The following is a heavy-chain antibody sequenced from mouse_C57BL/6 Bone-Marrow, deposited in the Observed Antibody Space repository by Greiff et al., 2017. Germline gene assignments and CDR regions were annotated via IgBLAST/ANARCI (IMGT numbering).Heavy chain of an antibody. CDR3: ARMGIDYDYDGYAMDN. CDR2: IWWDDDK. J-gene: IGHJ4*01. V-gene: IGHV8-8*01. Sequence: QVTLKVCGPGILQPSQTLSLTCSFSGFSLSTFGMGVGWIRQPSGKGLEWLAHIWWDDDKYYHPAMKSRLPNSKDTSKNQVVLKIANVDSADTATYYGARMGIDYDYDGYAMDNWGQGTSVTVSS. CDR1: GFSLSTFGMG. D-gene: IGHD2-4*01.